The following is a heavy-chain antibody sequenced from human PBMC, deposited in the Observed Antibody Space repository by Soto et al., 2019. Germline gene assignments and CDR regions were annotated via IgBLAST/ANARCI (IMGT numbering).Heavy chain of an antibody. J-gene: IGHJ6*02. Sequence: QVQLVESGGGVVQPGRSLRLSCAASGFTFSSYAMHWVRQAPGKGLEWVAVISYDGSNKYYADSVKGRFTISRDNSKNTLYLQMNSLRGEDTAVYYCATQRFSSSWSYYYYGMDVWGQGTTVTVSS. V-gene: IGHV3-30-3*01. CDR1: GFTFSSYA. CDR3: ATQRFSSSWSYYYYGMDV. CDR2: ISYDGSNK. D-gene: IGHD6-13*01.